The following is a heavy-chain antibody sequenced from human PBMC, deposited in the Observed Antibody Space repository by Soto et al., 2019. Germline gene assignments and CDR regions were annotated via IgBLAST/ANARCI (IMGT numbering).Heavy chain of an antibody. Sequence: QVQLVESGGGLVKPGGSLRLSCAASGFTFSDYYMSWIRQAPGKGLEWVSYISSSSSYTNYADSVKGRFTISRDNAKNSLYLPMNSLRAEDTAVYYCAKSDSSGWYGGVDYWGQGTLVTVSS. CDR1: GFTFSDYY. CDR2: ISSSSSYT. J-gene: IGHJ4*02. D-gene: IGHD6-19*01. CDR3: AKSDSSGWYGGVDY. V-gene: IGHV3-11*05.